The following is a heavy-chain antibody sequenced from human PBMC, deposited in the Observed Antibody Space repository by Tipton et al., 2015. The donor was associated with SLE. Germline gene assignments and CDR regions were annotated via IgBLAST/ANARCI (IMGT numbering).Heavy chain of an antibody. CDR2: IYHSGST. CDR3: ARVGLVVAANFDY. V-gene: IGHV4-4*02. D-gene: IGHD2-15*01. J-gene: IGHJ4*02. CDR1: GGSISSSHW. Sequence: TLSLTCAVSGGSISSSHWWTWVRQPPGKGLEWIGEIYHSGSTSYNPSLKSRVTISVDTSKNQFSLKLSSVTAADTAVYYCARVGLVVAANFDYWGQGTLVTVSS.